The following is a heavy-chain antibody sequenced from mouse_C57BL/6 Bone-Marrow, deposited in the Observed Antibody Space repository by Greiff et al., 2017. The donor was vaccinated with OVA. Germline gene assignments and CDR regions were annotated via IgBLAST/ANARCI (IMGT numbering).Heavy chain of an antibody. D-gene: IGHD2-4*01. CDR1: GYTFTDYY. Sequence: EVQLQQSGPVLVKPGASVKMSCKASGYTFTDYYMNWVKQSHGQSLEWIGVINPYNGGTSYNQKFKGKATLTVDKSSSTAYMELNSLTSEDSAVYYCARWRGDDYDEGFAYWGQGTLVTVSA. V-gene: IGHV1-19*01. J-gene: IGHJ3*01. CDR2: INPYNGGT. CDR3: ARWRGDDYDEGFAY.